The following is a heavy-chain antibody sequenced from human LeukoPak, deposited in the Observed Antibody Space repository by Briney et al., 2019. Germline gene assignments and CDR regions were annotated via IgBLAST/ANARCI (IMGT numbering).Heavy chain of an antibody. J-gene: IGHJ4*02. CDR3: ARDYCSGGSCYSPDAFDY. Sequence: GGSLRLYCAASGFTFSSYWMSWVRQAPGKGLEWVANIKQDGSEKYYVDSVKGRFTISRDNAKNSLYLQMNSLRAEDTAVYYCARDYCSGGSCYSPDAFDYRGQGTLVTVSS. CDR1: GFTFSSYW. V-gene: IGHV3-7*01. D-gene: IGHD2-15*01. CDR2: IKQDGSEK.